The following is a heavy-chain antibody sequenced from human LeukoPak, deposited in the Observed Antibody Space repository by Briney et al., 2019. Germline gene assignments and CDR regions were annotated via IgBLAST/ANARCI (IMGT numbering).Heavy chain of an antibody. J-gene: IGHJ5*02. Sequence: SETLSLTCAVYGGSFSGYYWSWIRQPPGKGLEWIGEINHSGSTNYNPSLKSRVTISVDTSKNQFSLKLSSVTAADTAVYYCARGPRMVRGLNWFDPWGQGTLVTVSS. CDR3: ARGPRMVRGLNWFDP. CDR1: GGSFSGYY. D-gene: IGHD3-10*01. CDR2: INHSGST. V-gene: IGHV4-34*01.